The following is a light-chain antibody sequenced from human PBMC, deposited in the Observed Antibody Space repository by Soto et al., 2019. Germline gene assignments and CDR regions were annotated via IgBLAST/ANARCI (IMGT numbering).Light chain of an antibody. CDR1: SSDIGGYDY. J-gene: IGLJ2*01. V-gene: IGLV2-14*03. CDR3: SSYTTKTTPGV. CDR2: QVS. Sequence: QSALTQPASVSGSPGQSITISCTGTSSDIGGYDYVSWYQQHPGKAPKLMIFQVSHRPPGVSTRFSGSKSGYTASLTISGLQPEDEAKYYCSSYTTKTTPGVFGGGTQLTVL.